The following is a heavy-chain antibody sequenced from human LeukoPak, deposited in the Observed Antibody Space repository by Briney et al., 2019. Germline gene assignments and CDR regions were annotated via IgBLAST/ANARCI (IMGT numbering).Heavy chain of an antibody. CDR1: GFTFSNAW. V-gene: IGHV3-15*01. CDR2: IKSKTDGGTT. D-gene: IGHD2-21*02. J-gene: IGHJ3*02. Sequence: GGSLRLSCAASGFTFSNAWMSWVRQAPGKGLEWVGRIKSKTDGGTTDYAAPVKGRFTISRDDSKNTLYLQMNSLKTEDTAVYYCPTYWPHIVVVTPPPDAFDIWGQGTMVTVSS. CDR3: PTYWPHIVVVTPPPDAFDI.